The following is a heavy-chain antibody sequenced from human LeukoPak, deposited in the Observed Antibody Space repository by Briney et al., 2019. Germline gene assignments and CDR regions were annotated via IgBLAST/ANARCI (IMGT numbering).Heavy chain of an antibody. J-gene: IGHJ4*02. CDR1: GFTFSNYG. Sequence: GGSLRLSCAASGFTFSNYGMHWVRQAPGRGLEWVTIIWYDGRNQYYADSVKGRFTISRDNSKNTLYLQMNSLRVEDTAVYYCARDDCSTPSRYGYWGQGTLVTVSS. CDR2: IWYDGRNQ. D-gene: IGHD2-2*01. V-gene: IGHV3-33*01. CDR3: ARDDCSTPSRYGY.